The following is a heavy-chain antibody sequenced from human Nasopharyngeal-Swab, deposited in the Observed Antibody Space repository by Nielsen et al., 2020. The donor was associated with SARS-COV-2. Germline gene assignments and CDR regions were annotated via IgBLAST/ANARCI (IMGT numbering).Heavy chain of an antibody. D-gene: IGHD6-25*01. CDR1: GFTVSSNY. Sequence: GESLKISCAASGFTVSSNYMSWVRQAPGKGLEWVSVIYSGGSTYYADSVKGRFTISRDNSKNTLYLQMNSLRAEDTAVYYCARVGLDRRWRGPLFSSASFSSCLVVWGRWAPVPVSS. CDR3: ARVGLDRRWRGPLFSSASFSSCLVV. V-gene: IGHV3-53*01. CDR2: IYSGGST. J-gene: IGHJ6*02.